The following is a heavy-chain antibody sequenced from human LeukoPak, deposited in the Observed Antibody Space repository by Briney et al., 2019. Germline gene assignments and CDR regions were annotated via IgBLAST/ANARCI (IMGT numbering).Heavy chain of an antibody. J-gene: IGHJ4*02. V-gene: IGHV3-30*03. CDR3: ARGRGCSSMSCYPDY. CDR2: ISYDGSNK. Sequence: GGSLRLSCAASGFTFSSYGMHWVRQAPGKGLEWVAVISYDGSNKYYADSVKGRFTISRDNSKNTLYLQMNSLRAEDTAVYYCARGRGCSSMSCYPDYWGQGTLVTVSS. CDR1: GFTFSSYG. D-gene: IGHD2-2*01.